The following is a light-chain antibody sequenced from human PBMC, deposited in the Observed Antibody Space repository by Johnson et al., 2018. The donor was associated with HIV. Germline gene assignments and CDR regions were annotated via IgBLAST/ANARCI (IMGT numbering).Light chain of an antibody. CDR2: DNN. CDR3: GTWDSRLRGGF. Sequence: QSVLTQPPSVSAAPGQMVTISCSGSSSNIGNNYVSWYQQLPGTAPKLLIYDNNKRPSGIPDRFSGSKSGTSATLGITGLQTGDEADYYCGTWDSRLRGGFFGTGTKVTVL. CDR1: SSNIGNNY. V-gene: IGLV1-51*01. J-gene: IGLJ1*01.